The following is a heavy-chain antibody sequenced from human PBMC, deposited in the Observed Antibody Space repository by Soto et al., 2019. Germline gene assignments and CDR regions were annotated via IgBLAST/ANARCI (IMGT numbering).Heavy chain of an antibody. CDR1: GYTFTNYG. D-gene: IGHD6-13*01. CDR2: ISGYNGNT. J-gene: IGHJ5*02. Sequence: QVQLVQSGAEVKKPGASVKVSCKASGYTFTNYGINWVRQAPGQGLEWMGWISGYNGNTNYAQKLQGRGTMTTDTSTSTAYMELRSLRSDDTAVYFCATSVGIATSGDPWGQGTLVTVSS. V-gene: IGHV1-18*04. CDR3: ATSVGIATSGDP.